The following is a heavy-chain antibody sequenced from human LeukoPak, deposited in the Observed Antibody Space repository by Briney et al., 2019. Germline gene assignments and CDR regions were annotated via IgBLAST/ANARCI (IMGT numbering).Heavy chain of an antibody. CDR1: GLTFDDYA. J-gene: IGHJ4*02. CDR3: AKANGDYVSYYFDY. V-gene: IGHV3-9*01. CDR2: ISWNSGSI. D-gene: IGHD4-17*01. Sequence: PGGSLRLSCAASGLTFDDYAMHWVRQAPGEGLEWVSGISWNSGSIGYADSVKGRFTISRDNAKNSLYLQMNSLRAEDTALYYCAKANGDYVSYYFDYWGQGTLVTVSS.